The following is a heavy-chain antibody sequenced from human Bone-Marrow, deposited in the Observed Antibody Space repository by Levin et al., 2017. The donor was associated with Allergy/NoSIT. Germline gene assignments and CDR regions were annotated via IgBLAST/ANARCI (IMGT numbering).Heavy chain of an antibody. V-gene: IGHV4-39*07. CDR1: GGSISSSSYY. Sequence: SQTLSLTCTVSGGSISSSSYYWGWIRQPPGKGLEWIGSIYYSGSTYYNPSLKSRVTISVDTSKNQFSLKLSSVTAADTAVYYCARSGSYLADAFDIWGQGTMVTVSS. CDR3: ARSGSYLADAFDI. CDR2: IYYSGST. J-gene: IGHJ3*02. D-gene: IGHD1-26*01.